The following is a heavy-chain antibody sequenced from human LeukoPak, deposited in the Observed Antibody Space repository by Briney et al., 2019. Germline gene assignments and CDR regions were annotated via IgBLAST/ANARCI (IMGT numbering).Heavy chain of an antibody. CDR1: GFTFSAYA. CDR3: ARNAPTYGDINY. J-gene: IGHJ4*02. Sequence: GGSLRLSCEASGFTFSAYAMTWVRQAPGKGLEWVAVISSDGDKKYYADSVKGQFTISRDNSKDSLYLEAHSLRAEDTAVYYCARNAPTYGDINYWGQGTLVTVSS. D-gene: IGHD4-17*01. V-gene: IGHV3-30-3*01. CDR2: ISSDGDKK.